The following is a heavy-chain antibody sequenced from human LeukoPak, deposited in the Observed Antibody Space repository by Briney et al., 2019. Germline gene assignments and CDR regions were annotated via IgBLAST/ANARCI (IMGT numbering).Heavy chain of an antibody. D-gene: IGHD3-22*01. J-gene: IGHJ5*02. CDR2: IHYSEST. V-gene: IGHV4-39*07. CDR1: GDSIRSSTYY. CDR3: ARIISTMVVVVITGNWFDP. Sequence: SETLSLTCTVSGDSIRSSTYYWGWIRQPPGKGLEWIGSIHYSESTYNNPSLKSRVTISVHTSKNQFSLKLSSVTAADTAVYYCARIISTMVVVVITGNWFDPWGQGTLVTVSS.